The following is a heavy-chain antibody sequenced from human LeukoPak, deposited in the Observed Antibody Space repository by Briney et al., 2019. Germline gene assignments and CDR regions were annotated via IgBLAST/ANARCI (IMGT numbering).Heavy chain of an antibody. CDR3: ARFGGGQDYYVSSGYCDY. Sequence: GGSLRLSCAASGFTFSSYRMYWVRQAPGKGLVWVSRINSDGSSTRYADSVKGRFTISRDNAKNSLYLQMNSLRAEDTAVYYCARFGGGQDYYVSSGYCDYWGQGTLVTVSS. D-gene: IGHD3-22*01. V-gene: IGHV3-74*01. J-gene: IGHJ4*02. CDR1: GFTFSSYR. CDR2: INSDGSST.